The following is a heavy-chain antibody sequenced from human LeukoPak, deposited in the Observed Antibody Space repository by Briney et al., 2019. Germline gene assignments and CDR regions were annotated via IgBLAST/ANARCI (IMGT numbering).Heavy chain of an antibody. V-gene: IGHV3-30-3*01. CDR1: GFTFSSYA. CDR3: ARAHDYDFWSGYFDY. CDR2: ISYDGSNK. J-gene: IGHJ4*02. Sequence: PGGSLRLSCAASGFTFSSYAMHWVRQAPGKGLEWVAVISYDGSNKYYADSVKGRFTISRDNSKNTLYLQMNSLRAEDTAVYYCARAHDYDFWSGYFDYWGQGTLVTVSS. D-gene: IGHD3-3*01.